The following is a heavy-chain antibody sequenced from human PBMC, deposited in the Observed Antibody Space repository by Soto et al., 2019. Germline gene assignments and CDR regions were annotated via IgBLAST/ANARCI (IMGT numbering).Heavy chain of an antibody. D-gene: IGHD4-17*01. CDR1: GFTFTSSA. Sequence: SVKVSCKASGFTFTSSAVQWVRQARGQRLEWIGWIVVGSGNTNYAQKFQERVTITRDMSTSTAYMELSSLRSEDTAVYYCARDRYGDVNYYYYGMDVWGQGTTVTVSS. CDR3: ARDRYGDVNYYYYGMDV. V-gene: IGHV1-58*01. CDR2: IVVGSGNT. J-gene: IGHJ6*02.